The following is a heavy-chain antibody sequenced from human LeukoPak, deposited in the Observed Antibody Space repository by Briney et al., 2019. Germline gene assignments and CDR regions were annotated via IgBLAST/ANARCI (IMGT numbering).Heavy chain of an antibody. Sequence: GGSLRLSCAASGFTFSDYNMRWIRQAPGKGLEWVSSISRSGSTKYYADSVKGRFTISRDNAKNSLFLQMNSLRAEDTAIYYCATYRQVLLPFESWGQGTLVTVSS. V-gene: IGHV3-11*01. J-gene: IGHJ4*02. CDR1: GFTFSDYN. D-gene: IGHD2-8*02. CDR2: ISRSGSTK. CDR3: ATYRQVLLPFES.